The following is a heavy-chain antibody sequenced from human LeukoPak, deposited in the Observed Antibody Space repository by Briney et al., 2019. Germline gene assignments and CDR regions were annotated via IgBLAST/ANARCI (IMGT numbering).Heavy chain of an antibody. V-gene: IGHV6-1*01. CDR3: AREEGGDVFDI. CDR2: TSNTSKWYN. CDR1: GVSVSSNSAA. Sequence: SQTLSLTCAISGVSVSSNSAAWNWIRQSLSRGLEWLGRTSNTSKWYNDYAVSVKTPITTNPDTSKNQFSLQLNSVTPEDTAGYYCAREEGGDVFDIWGQGTMVTVSS. J-gene: IGHJ3*02.